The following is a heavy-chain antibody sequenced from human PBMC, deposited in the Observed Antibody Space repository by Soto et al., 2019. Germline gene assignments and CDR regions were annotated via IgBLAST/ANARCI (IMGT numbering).Heavy chain of an antibody. Sequence: QVQLVESGGGVVQPGTSLRLSCVGSGFTFRSYVVHWVRQAPGKGVEWVALTSYAGSNNFYGVSVKGRFTISSHYSSNTVELQWDSLRFVDTALYYCARWGTTGGLDVWGQGTLVSVSS. CDR1: GFTFRSYV. D-gene: IGHD3-10*01. V-gene: IGHV3-33*05. CDR2: TSYAGSNN. J-gene: IGHJ4*02. CDR3: ARWGTTGGLDV.